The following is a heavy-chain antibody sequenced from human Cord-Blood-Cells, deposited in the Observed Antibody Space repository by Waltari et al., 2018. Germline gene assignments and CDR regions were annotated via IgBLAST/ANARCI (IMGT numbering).Heavy chain of an antibody. CDR3: ARDLRRYSSSPYFDY. J-gene: IGHJ4*02. Sequence: QVQLQESGPGLVKPSQTLSLTCTVSGGSISSGGYYWSWIRQHPGKGLEWIGYIYYSGSTYYNPSLKSRVTISVDTSKNQFSLKLSSVTAADTAVCYCARDLRRYSSSPYFDYWGQGTLVTVSS. CDR1: GGSISSGGYY. D-gene: IGHD6-6*01. CDR2: IYYSGST. V-gene: IGHV4-31*03.